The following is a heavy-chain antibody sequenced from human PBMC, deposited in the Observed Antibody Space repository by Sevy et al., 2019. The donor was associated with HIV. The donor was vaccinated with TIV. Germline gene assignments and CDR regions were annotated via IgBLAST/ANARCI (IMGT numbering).Heavy chain of an antibody. CDR3: ASWGGYSGL. V-gene: IGHV3-30-3*01. CDR1: GFTFSSYA. Sequence: LSCAASGFTFSSYAMHWVRQAPGKGLEWVAVISYDGSNKYYADSVKGRFTISRDNSKNTLYLQMNSLRAKDTAVYYCASWGGYSGLWGQGTLVTVSS. J-gene: IGHJ4*02. CDR2: ISYDGSNK. D-gene: IGHD5-12*01.